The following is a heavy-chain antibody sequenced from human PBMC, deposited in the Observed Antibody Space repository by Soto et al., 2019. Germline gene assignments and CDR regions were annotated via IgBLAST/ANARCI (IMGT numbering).Heavy chain of an antibody. CDR3: ARDRWGTETGLAY. J-gene: IGHJ4*02. Sequence: PGGSLRLSCAASGFTFSSYSMNWVRQAPGKGLEWVSYISSISGSKFYADSVKGRFTISRDNANSSLFLQMNSLRDEDTAVYYCARDRWGTETGLAYWGQGTLVTVSS. D-gene: IGHD3-16*01. CDR2: ISSISGSK. CDR1: GFTFSSYS. V-gene: IGHV3-48*02.